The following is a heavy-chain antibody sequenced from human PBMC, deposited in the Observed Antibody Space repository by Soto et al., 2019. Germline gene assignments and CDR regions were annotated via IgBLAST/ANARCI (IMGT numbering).Heavy chain of an antibody. CDR1: GFTFSSYS. CDR3: AREVWVAGLLVGSGGFQH. J-gene: IGHJ1*01. Sequence: GGSLRLSCAASGFTFSSYSMNWVRQAPGKGLEWVSSISGSSSYIYYADSVKGRFTISRDNAKNSLYLQMNSLRAEDTAVYYCAREVWVAGLLVGSGGFQHWGQGTLVTVSS. CDR2: ISGSSSYI. D-gene: IGHD6-19*01. V-gene: IGHV3-21*01.